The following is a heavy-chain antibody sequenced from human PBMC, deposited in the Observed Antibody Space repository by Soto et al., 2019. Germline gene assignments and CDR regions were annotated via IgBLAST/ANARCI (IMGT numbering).Heavy chain of an antibody. CDR1: GYTLTELS. Sequence: ASVKVSCKVSGYTLTELSMHWVRQAPGKGLEWMGGFDPEGGETIYAQKFQGRVTMTEDTSTDTAYMELSSLRSEDTAVYYCATDLSYSGYDASRGNYWGQGTLVTVSS. CDR2: FDPEGGET. CDR3: ATDLSYSGYDASRGNY. J-gene: IGHJ4*02. D-gene: IGHD5-12*01. V-gene: IGHV1-24*01.